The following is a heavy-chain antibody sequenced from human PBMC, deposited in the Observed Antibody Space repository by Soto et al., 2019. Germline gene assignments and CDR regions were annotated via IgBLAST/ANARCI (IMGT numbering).Heavy chain of an antibody. CDR1: GGIFSTYA. Sequence: QVQLVQSGAEVKKPGSSVKVSCKASGGIFSTYAISWLRQAPGQGLEWMGGIIPIFGTPNYAQRFQGRVTITADESTTTSYMELSRRQSEDTAVYYCARDRDDYGSGNYYNRIDFWGQGTLVTVSS. V-gene: IGHV1-69*01. CDR2: IIPIFGTP. CDR3: ARDRDDYGSGNYYNRIDF. J-gene: IGHJ4*02. D-gene: IGHD3-10*01.